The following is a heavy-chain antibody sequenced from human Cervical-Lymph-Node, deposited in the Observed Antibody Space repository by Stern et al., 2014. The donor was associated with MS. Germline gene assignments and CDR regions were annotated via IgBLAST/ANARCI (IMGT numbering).Heavy chain of an antibody. CDR2: ISSSSSDI. J-gene: IGHJ4*02. CDR3: ARDDPYSGSYFFDY. CDR1: GFTFSSYS. D-gene: IGHD1-26*01. V-gene: IGHV3-21*01. Sequence: EVQLVESGGGLVKPGGSLRLSCAASGFTFSSYSMNWIRQAPGKGLEWVSSISSSSSDIYYADAVNGRFTISRDNDKNSLYLQMNSLRAEDTAVYYCARDDPYSGSYFFDYWGQGTLVTVSS.